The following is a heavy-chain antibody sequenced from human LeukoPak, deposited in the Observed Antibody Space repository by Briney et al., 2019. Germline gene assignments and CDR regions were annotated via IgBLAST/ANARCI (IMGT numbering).Heavy chain of an antibody. Sequence: GGSLRLSCAASGFTFSSYDMSWVRQAPGKGLEWVSAISGSGGSTYYADSVKGRFTISRDNSKNTLYLQMNSLRAEDTAVYYCAKAVLWFGESYFDYWGQGTLVTVSS. CDR2: ISGSGGST. CDR3: AKAVLWFGESYFDY. V-gene: IGHV3-23*01. D-gene: IGHD3-10*01. J-gene: IGHJ4*02. CDR1: GFTFSSYD.